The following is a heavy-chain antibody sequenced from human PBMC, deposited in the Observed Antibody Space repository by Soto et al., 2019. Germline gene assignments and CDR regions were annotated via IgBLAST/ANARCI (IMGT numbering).Heavy chain of an antibody. Sequence: GGSLRLSCVASGFSFSSYWMHWVRQAPGKGLVWVSRITSDGSTTTYADSVKGRFTISRDNAKNTLYLQMSSLRAEDTAVYYCARESGGSYPFEYWGQGTLVTVSS. J-gene: IGHJ4*02. CDR3: ARESGGSYPFEY. V-gene: IGHV3-74*01. CDR2: ITSDGSTT. CDR1: GFSFSSYW. D-gene: IGHD1-26*01.